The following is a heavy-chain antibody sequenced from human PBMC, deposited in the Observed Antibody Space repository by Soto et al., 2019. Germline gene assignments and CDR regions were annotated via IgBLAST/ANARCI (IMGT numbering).Heavy chain of an antibody. D-gene: IGHD6-6*01. Sequence: KPSETLSLTCAVYGGSFSGYYWSWIRQPPGKGLEWIGEINHSGSTNYNPSLKSRVTISVDTSKNQFSLKLSSVTAADTAVYYCARDGIAARPLFRTDGYYFDYWGQGTLVTVSS. CDR2: INHSGST. V-gene: IGHV4-34*01. CDR3: ARDGIAARPLFRTDGYYFDY. J-gene: IGHJ4*02. CDR1: GGSFSGYY.